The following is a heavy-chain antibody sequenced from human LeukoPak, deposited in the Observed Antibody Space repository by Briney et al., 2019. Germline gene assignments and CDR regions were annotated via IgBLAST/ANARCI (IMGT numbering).Heavy chain of an antibody. J-gene: IGHJ4*02. Sequence: ASVKVSCKASGGTFSSYAISWVRQAPGQGLEWMGRIIPIFGTADYAQKFQGRVTITTDESTSTAYMELSRLRSEDTAVYYCARDRMITFGGVTQYFDYWGQGTLVTVSS. D-gene: IGHD3-16*01. V-gene: IGHV1-69*05. CDR1: GGTFSSYA. CDR2: IIPIFGTA. CDR3: ARDRMITFGGVTQYFDY.